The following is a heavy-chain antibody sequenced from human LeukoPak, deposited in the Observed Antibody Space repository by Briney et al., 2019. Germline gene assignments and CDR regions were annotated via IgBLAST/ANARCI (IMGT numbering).Heavy chain of an antibody. CDR2: ISGSGGST. Sequence: PGGSLRLSCAASGFTFSSYAMSWVRQAPGKGLEWVSAISGSGGSTYYADSVKGRFTISRDNSKNTLYLQMNSLRAEDTAVYYCAKDPPKDGSGSYVPYSEYFQHWGQGTLVTVSS. CDR3: AKDPPKDGSGSYVPYSEYFQH. V-gene: IGHV3-23*01. CDR1: GFTFSSYA. D-gene: IGHD3-10*01. J-gene: IGHJ1*01.